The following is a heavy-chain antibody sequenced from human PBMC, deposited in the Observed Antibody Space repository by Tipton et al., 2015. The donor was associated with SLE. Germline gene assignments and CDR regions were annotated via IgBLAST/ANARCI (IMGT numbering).Heavy chain of an antibody. J-gene: IGHJ4*02. V-gene: IGHV4-4*07. D-gene: IGHD1-26*01. CDR3: ARGGGSYYDY. Sequence: GLVKPSETLSLICTVSGGSISGYHWSWVRQPAGKGLEWIGRIFSSGSTIYNPSIKSRVTLSLDTSKNQFSQRVRSVTAADTAVYYCARGGGSYYDYWGQGTLVTVSS. CDR2: IFSSGST. CDR1: GGSISGYH.